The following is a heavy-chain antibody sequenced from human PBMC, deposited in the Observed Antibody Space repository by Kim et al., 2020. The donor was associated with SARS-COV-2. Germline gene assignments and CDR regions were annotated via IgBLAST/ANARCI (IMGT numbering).Heavy chain of an antibody. CDR3: ARGPHYDSYSGSSDYYYGMDG. CDR1: GFNFNTYG. V-gene: IGHV3-33*01. CDR2: IWFDGSDE. Sequence: GGSLRLSCSASGFNFNTYGMHWVRQAPGKGLEWVAVIWFDGSDEYYADSVRGRFTISRDNSKNTLYLQMRSLRAEDTAVYYCARGPHYDSYSGSSDYYYGMDGWGQGTTVTVPS. D-gene: IGHD3-3*01. J-gene: IGHJ6*02.